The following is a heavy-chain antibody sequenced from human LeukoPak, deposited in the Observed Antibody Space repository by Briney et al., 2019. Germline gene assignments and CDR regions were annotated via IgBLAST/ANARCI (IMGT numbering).Heavy chain of an antibody. Sequence: ASVKVSCKASGYTFTSYDINGVRQATGQGLEWMGWMNPNSGNTGYAQKFQGRVTMTRNTSISTAYMELSSLRSEDTAVYYCARGRRISSGYLPFDYWGQGTLVTVSS. V-gene: IGHV1-8*01. J-gene: IGHJ4*02. D-gene: IGHD3-22*01. CDR1: GYTFTSYD. CDR2: MNPNSGNT. CDR3: ARGRRISSGYLPFDY.